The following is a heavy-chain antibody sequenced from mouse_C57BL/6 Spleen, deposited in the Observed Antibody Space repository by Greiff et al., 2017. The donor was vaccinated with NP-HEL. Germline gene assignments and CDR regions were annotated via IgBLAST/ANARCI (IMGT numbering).Heavy chain of an antibody. J-gene: IGHJ2*01. CDR1: GYTFTDYN. Sequence: EVQLQQSGPELVKPGASVKMSCKASGYTFTDYNMHWVKQSHGKSLEWIGYINPNNGGTSYNQKFKGKATLTVNKSSSTAYMGLRILTSEDSAVYYCASSYYSHYFDYWGQGTTLTVSS. CDR2: INPNNGGT. V-gene: IGHV1-22*01. CDR3: ASSYYSHYFDY. D-gene: IGHD2-12*01.